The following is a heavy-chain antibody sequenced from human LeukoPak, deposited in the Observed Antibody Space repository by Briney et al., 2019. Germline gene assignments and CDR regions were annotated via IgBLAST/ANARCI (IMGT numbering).Heavy chain of an antibody. D-gene: IGHD1-14*01. V-gene: IGHV5-51*01. Sequence: GESLKISCKGSGYSFTSYWIGWVRQMPGKGLEWMGIIYPGDSDTRYSPSFQGQVTISADKSISTAYLQWSSLKASDTAMCYCARQGRQQEGYRKRYPEDAFDIWGQGTMVTVSS. CDR2: IYPGDSDT. CDR1: GYSFTSYW. CDR3: ARQGRQQEGYRKRYPEDAFDI. J-gene: IGHJ3*02.